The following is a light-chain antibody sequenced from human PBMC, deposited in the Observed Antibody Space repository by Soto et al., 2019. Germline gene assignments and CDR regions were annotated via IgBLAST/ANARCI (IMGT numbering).Light chain of an antibody. CDR2: EVS. Sequence: QSALTQPPSASGSPGQSVTISCTGTSNDVGHSSYVSWYQQHPGKGPKLMIYEVSKRPSGVPDRFSGSKSGNTASLSVSGLEDEDDADYICNAHADNVKHVFGTGTKVTVL. CDR1: SNDVGHSSY. J-gene: IGLJ1*01. CDR3: NAHADNVKHV. V-gene: IGLV2-8*01.